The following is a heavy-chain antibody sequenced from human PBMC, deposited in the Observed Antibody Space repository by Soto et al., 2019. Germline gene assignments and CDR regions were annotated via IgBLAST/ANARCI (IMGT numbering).Heavy chain of an antibody. CDR2: IIPILGIA. Sequence: ASVKVSCKASGGTFSSYTISWVRQAPGQGLEWMGRIIPILGIANYAQKFQGRVTITADKSTSTAYMELSSLRSEDTAVYYCARDKGPAARFAFDIWGQGTMVTVSS. CDR3: ARDKGPAARFAFDI. D-gene: IGHD2-15*01. J-gene: IGHJ3*02. V-gene: IGHV1-69*04. CDR1: GGTFSSYT.